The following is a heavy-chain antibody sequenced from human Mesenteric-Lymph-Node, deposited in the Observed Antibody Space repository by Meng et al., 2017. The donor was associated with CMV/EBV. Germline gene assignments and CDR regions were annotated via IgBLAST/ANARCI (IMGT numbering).Heavy chain of an antibody. CDR2: IIPIFGTA. Sequence: TVSSYDISWVRQAPGQGLEWMGGIIPIFGTAKYAKKYQGRVTITADKSTSTAYMELSSLRSEDTAVYYCARESVCSSTSCYGSPFDYWGQGTLVTVSS. CDR3: ARESVCSSTSCYGSPFDY. J-gene: IGHJ4*02. CDR1: TVSSYD. D-gene: IGHD2-2*01. V-gene: IGHV1-69*06.